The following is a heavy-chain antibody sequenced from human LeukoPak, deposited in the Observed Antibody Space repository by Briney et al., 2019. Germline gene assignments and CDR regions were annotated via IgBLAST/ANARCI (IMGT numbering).Heavy chain of an antibody. CDR1: GGSISSSSYY. D-gene: IGHD3-22*01. J-gene: IGHJ4*02. V-gene: IGHV4-39*07. CDR3: ARGVTMIVVGYFDY. CDR2: IYYSGST. Sequence: SETLSLTCTVSGGSISSSSYYWGWIRQPPGKGLEWIGSIYYSGSTYYNPSLKSRVTISVDTSKNQFSLKLSSVTAADTAVYYCARGVTMIVVGYFDYWGQGTLVTVSS.